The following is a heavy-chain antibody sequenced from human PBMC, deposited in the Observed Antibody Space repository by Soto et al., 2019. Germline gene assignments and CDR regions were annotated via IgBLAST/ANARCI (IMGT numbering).Heavy chain of an antibody. CDR3: ARDGRQFVPNSDNFDT. CDR2: VSAYNGDT. D-gene: IGHD6-6*01. V-gene: IGHV1-18*01. CDR1: GYTFRNYG. J-gene: IGHJ3*02. Sequence: QVQLLQSGPELMKPGASVKLSCKASGYTFRNYGINWARQAPGPGPEWMGWVSAYNGDTNYAHNSQGRVTMATDTPTSTAYMESRSLKSDDTAVYYCARDGRQFVPNSDNFDTWGQGTTVTVSS.